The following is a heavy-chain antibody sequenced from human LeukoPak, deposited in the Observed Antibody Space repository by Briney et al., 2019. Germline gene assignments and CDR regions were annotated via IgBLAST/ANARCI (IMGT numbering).Heavy chain of an antibody. V-gene: IGHV3-23*01. CDR2: ISGSGGST. Sequence: GGSLRLSCAASGFTFSSYAMSWVRQAPGKGLEWVSAISGSGGSTYYADSVKGRFTISRDNSKNTLYLQMNSLRAEDTAVYYCAKDIAVAGTTYYYYGMDVWGQGPRSPSP. D-gene: IGHD6-19*01. CDR1: GFTFSSYA. CDR3: AKDIAVAGTTYYYYGMDV. J-gene: IGHJ6*02.